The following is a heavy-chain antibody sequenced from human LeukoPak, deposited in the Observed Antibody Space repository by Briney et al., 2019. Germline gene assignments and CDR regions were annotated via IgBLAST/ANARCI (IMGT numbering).Heavy chain of an antibody. CDR3: ARDLAGGFDP. V-gene: IGHV1-8*03. Sequence: ASMKVSSKTSGHTLTIYDINWGRHATRQGREWMRWMKPNIGNTTYTQKFQVRVTITKNTSISTAYIELSSLRSDATAVYYCARDLAGGFDPWGQGTLVTVSS. CDR1: GHTLTIYD. CDR2: MKPNIGNT. J-gene: IGHJ5*02. D-gene: IGHD3-10*01.